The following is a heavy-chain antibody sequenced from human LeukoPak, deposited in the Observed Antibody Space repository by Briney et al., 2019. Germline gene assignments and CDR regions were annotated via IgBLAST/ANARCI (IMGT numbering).Heavy chain of an antibody. CDR1: GGSISSYY. CDR2: IYYSGST. D-gene: IGHD1-26*01. Sequence: SETLSPTCTVSGGSISSYYWSWTRQPPGKGLEWIGYIYYSGSTNYNPSLKSRVTISVDTSKNQFSLKLSSVTAADTAVYYCARDLGALGAFDIWGQGTMVTVSS. J-gene: IGHJ3*02. V-gene: IGHV4-59*01. CDR3: ARDLGALGAFDI.